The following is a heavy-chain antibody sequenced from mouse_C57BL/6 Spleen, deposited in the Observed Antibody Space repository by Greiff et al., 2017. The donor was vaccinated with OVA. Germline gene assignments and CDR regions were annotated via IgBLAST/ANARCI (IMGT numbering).Heavy chain of an antibody. CDR3: ALGFYYYGSSYAMDY. Sequence: QVQLQQPGAELVKPGASVQLSCKASGYTFTSYWMHWVKQRPGRGLEWIGRIDPNSGGTKYNEKFKSKATLTVDKPSSTAYMQLSSLTSEDSAVYYCALGFYYYGSSYAMDYWGQGTSVTVSS. D-gene: IGHD1-1*01. J-gene: IGHJ4*01. CDR2: IDPNSGGT. V-gene: IGHV1-72*01. CDR1: GYTFTSYW.